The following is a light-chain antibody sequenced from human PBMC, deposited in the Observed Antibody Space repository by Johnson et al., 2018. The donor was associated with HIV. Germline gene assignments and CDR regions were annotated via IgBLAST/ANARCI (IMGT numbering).Light chain of an antibody. Sequence: QSVLTQPPSVSAAPGQKVTISCSGSSSNIGNNYVSWYQQLPGKAPKLLIYENNKRPSGIPDRFSGSKSGTSATLGITGLQTGDEADYYCGTWDSSLSAGYVFGTGTKFTVI. CDR3: GTWDSSLSAGYV. CDR1: SSNIGNNY. V-gene: IGLV1-51*02. CDR2: ENN. J-gene: IGLJ1*01.